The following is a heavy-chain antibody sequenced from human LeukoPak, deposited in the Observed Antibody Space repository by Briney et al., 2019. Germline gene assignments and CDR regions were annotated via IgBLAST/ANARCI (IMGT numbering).Heavy chain of an antibody. V-gene: IGHV1-69*04. CDR1: GGTLSSYA. Sequence: GSSVKVSCRASGGTLSSYALSWVRQAPGQGVEWIGGITPILGIANYAQDLQGRVTITADKSTNTAYMELSSLRSEDTAVYYCASQDSSGYYLIDYWGQGTLVTVSS. CDR2: ITPILGIA. CDR3: ASQDSSGYYLIDY. D-gene: IGHD3-22*01. J-gene: IGHJ4*02.